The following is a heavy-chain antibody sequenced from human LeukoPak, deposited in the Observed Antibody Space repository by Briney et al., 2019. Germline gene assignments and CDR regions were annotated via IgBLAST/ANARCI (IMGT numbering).Heavy chain of an antibody. CDR1: VYTFTRYY. D-gene: IGHD6-13*01. CDR2: INPKSGAP. CDR3: AISPPAYSSYFDY. V-gene: IGHV1-2*02. Sequence: GASVKVSCKASVYTFTRYYMHWVRQAPGQGLECMGWINPKSGAPTYAQQFKGRVTMKRDTPISTAYMELSRLRSDEPAVYYCAISPPAYSSYFDYSGEGSLVTVSS. J-gene: IGHJ4*02.